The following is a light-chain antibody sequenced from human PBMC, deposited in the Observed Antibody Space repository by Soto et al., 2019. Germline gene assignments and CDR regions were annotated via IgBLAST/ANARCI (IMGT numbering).Light chain of an antibody. V-gene: IGKV1-39*01. J-gene: IGKJ2*01. CDR1: QSMSSS. CDR3: QQSYNTPYT. Sequence: DIQMTQSPSSLSASVVGRVTITCRASQSMSSSLNWYQQKPGKAPNLLIYAASILQGGVPSRFSGSGSGTDFTLTISSLQLEDFAVYYCQQSYNTPYTIGQGTTLEIK. CDR2: AAS.